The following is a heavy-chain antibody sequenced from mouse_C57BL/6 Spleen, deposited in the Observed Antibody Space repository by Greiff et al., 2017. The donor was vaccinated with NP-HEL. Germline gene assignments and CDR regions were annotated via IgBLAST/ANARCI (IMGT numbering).Heavy chain of an antibody. CDR1: GYSITSGYY. CDR3: AREGSAWFAD. J-gene: IGHJ3*01. V-gene: IGHV3-6*01. Sequence: VQLKESGPGLVKPSQSLSLTCSVTGYSITSGYYWNWIRQFPGNKLEWMGYISYDGSNNYNPSLKNRISITRDTSMNKCFLKWNAVTIQDTATYYCAREGSAWFADWGEGTLVTVSA. CDR2: ISYDGSN.